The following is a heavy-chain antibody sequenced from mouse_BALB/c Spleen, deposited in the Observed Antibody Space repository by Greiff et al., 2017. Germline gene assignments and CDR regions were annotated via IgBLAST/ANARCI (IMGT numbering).Heavy chain of an antibody. J-gene: IGHJ2*01. Sequence: DVQLQESGPGLVKPSQSLSLTCTVTGYSITSDYAWNWIRQFPGNKLEWMGYISYSGSTSYNPSLKSRISITRDTSKNQFFLQLNSVTTEDTATYYCAREEITTTGSFDYWGQGTTLTVSS. CDR2: ISYSGST. V-gene: IGHV3-2*02. CDR1: GYSITSDYA. CDR3: AREEITTTGSFDY. D-gene: IGHD2-4*01.